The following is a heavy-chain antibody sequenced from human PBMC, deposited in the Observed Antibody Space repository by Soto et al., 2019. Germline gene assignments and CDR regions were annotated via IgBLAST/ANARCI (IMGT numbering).Heavy chain of an antibody. Sequence: QITLKESGPTLVKPTQTLTLTCAFSGFSLRTSGVGVGWIRQPPGKALEWLALIYWDGYKHYSPSLKSRLTTTGDTPKNQVVLTRTKMDPVDTATYYCAHKGGGDRILDYWGQGTLVTVSS. CDR3: AHKGGGDRILDY. CDR2: IYWDGYK. D-gene: IGHD3-16*01. V-gene: IGHV2-5*02. J-gene: IGHJ4*02. CDR1: GFSLRTSGVG.